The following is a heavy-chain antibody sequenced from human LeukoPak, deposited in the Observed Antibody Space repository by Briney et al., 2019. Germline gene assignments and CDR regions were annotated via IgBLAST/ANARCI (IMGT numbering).Heavy chain of an antibody. V-gene: IGHV5-51*01. D-gene: IGHD1-14*01. CDR3: ARRGTTIDSSYFDY. CDR2: IYPGDSDT. CDR1: VFSFTNYW. Sequence: GESLKISCKASVFSFTNYWIAWVRQTPGQGLEWMGSIYPGDSDTRYNPSFQGQVTISADKSIKTAYLQWSSLKASDTAMYYCARRGTTIDSSYFDYWGQGTLVTVSS. J-gene: IGHJ4*02.